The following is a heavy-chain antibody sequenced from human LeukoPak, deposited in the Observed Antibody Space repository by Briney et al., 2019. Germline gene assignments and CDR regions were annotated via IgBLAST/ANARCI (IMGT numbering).Heavy chain of an antibody. CDR1: GGSISSSSHY. D-gene: IGHD3-10*01. J-gene: IGHJ6*02. V-gene: IGHV4-39*07. Sequence: SETLSLTCTVFGGSISSSSHYWGWIRQPPGEGLEWIGSIYFSGSTYYSPSLKSRVTISVDTSKNQFSLKLSSVTAADTAVYYCARAGAPYGSGNYYNSDVWGQGTTVTVSS. CDR3: ARAGAPYGSGNYYNSDV. CDR2: IYFSGST.